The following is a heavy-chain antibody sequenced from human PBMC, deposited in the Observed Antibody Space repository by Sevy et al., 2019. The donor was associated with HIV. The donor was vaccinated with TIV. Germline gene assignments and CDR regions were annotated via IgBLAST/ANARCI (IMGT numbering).Heavy chain of an antibody. J-gene: IGHJ5*02. Sequence: ASVKVSCKASGGTFSSYAISWVRQAPGQGLEWMGGIIPIFGTANYAQKFQGRVTITADESTSTAYMELSSRRSEDTAVYYCARVEMATIIGWFDPWGQGTLVTVSS. V-gene: IGHV1-69*13. CDR1: GGTFSSYA. CDR2: IIPIFGTA. CDR3: ARVEMATIIGWFDP. D-gene: IGHD5-12*01.